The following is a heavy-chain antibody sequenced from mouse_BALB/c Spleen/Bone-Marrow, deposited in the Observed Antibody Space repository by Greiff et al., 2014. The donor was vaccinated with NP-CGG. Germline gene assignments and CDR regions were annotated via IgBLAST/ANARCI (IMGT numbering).Heavy chain of an antibody. CDR1: GFNIKDTY. Sequence: EVQLQQSGSELVKPGASVKLSCPASGFNIKDTYMHWVKQRPEQGLEWIGRIDPANGDTKYDPKFQGKATITADTSSNTAYLQLSSLTSEDTAVYYCTRPSFYYGSSYWYFDVWGAGTTVTVSS. CDR2: IDPANGDT. D-gene: IGHD1-1*01. V-gene: IGHV14-3*02. J-gene: IGHJ1*01. CDR3: TRPSFYYGSSYWYFDV.